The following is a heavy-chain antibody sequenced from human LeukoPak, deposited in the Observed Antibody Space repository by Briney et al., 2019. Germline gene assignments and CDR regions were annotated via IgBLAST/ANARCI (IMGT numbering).Heavy chain of an antibody. J-gene: IGHJ4*02. D-gene: IGHD6-13*01. CDR2: ISWNGGGI. CDR3: AKDWQLVSTAYYFEH. V-gene: IGHV3-9*01. Sequence: GRSLRLSCAASGFTFDDYAMHWVRQAPGRGLEWVSGISWNGGGIAYVDSVKGRFTISRDNAKNSLYLQMNSLRPEDTALYYCAKDWQLVSTAYYFEHWGQGTLVTVSS. CDR1: GFTFDDYA.